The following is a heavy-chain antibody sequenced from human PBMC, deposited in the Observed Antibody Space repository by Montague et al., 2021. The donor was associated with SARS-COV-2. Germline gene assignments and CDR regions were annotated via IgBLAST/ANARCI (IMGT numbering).Heavy chain of an antibody. Sequence: SETLSPTRTVSGGSISNYYWSWIRQPPGKGLEWIGYISSSGSTNYNPSLKSRVTISVDTSKIQFSLRLSSVTSADTAVYYCARDNPSSRRLPMTKGDYYYGMDVWGQGTTVTVSS. J-gene: IGHJ6*02. CDR1: GGSISNYY. V-gene: IGHV4-59*01. CDR2: ISSSGST. CDR3: ARDNPSSRRLPMTKGDYYYGMDV. D-gene: IGHD2/OR15-2a*01.